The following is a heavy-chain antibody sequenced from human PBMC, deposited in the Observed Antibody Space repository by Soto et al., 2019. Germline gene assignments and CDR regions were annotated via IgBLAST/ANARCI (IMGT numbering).Heavy chain of an antibody. Sequence: QVELVQSGAEVKKPGSSVKVSCQASEDTFRNYAISWVRQAPGQGLEWMGRIIPIFGTANYAQKFQGRVTITAATSVNTVYLELSSLRSENTAVYYCASTKYDSSAYYYWYLGLWGRGTLVTVSS. CDR1: EDTFRNYA. D-gene: IGHD3-22*01. CDR2: IIPIFGTA. J-gene: IGHJ2*01. V-gene: IGHV1-69*06. CDR3: ASTKYDSSAYYYWYLGL.